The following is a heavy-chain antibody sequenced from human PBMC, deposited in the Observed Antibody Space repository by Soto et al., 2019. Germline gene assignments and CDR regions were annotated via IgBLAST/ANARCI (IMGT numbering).Heavy chain of an antibody. CDR2: IYYSGST. Sequence: PSETLSLTCTVSGGSISSYYWSWIRQPPGKGLEWIGYIYYSGSTNYNPSLKSRVTISVDTSKNQFSLKLSSVTAADTAVYYCARRGISRIAAAGTEYYYYGMDVWGQGTTVTVSS. V-gene: IGHV4-59*01. J-gene: IGHJ6*02. CDR1: GGSISSYY. CDR3: ARRGISRIAAAGTEYYYYGMDV. D-gene: IGHD6-25*01.